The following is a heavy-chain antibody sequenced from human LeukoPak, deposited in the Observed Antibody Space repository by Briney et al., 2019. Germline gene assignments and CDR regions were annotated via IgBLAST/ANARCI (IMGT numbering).Heavy chain of an antibody. CDR1: GGSISSYY. CDR2: IYYSGTT. Sequence: SETLSLTCTVSGGSISSYYWSWIRQPPGKGLEWIGYIYYSGTTNYNPSLKSRVSMSVDTSKNQFSLKLSSVTAADTAVYYCARDSVYSGSSLDYWGQGTLVTVSS. D-gene: IGHD1-26*01. V-gene: IGHV4-59*12. CDR3: ARDSVYSGSSLDY. J-gene: IGHJ4*02.